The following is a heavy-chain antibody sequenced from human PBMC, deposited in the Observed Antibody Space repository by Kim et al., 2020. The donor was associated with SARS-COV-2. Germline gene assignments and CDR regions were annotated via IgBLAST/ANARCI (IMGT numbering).Heavy chain of an antibody. CDR1: GFTFSDYG. J-gene: IGHJ6*03. Sequence: GGSLRLSCAASGFTFSDYGMHWVRQAPGKGLEWVAVIWYDGSNKYYADSVKGRFTISRDNSKNTLYLQMNSLRAEDTAVYYCARGGKTAYFYYYMDVWGKGTTVTVSS. CDR2: IWYDGSNK. CDR3: ARGGKTAYFYYYMDV. V-gene: IGHV3-33*01.